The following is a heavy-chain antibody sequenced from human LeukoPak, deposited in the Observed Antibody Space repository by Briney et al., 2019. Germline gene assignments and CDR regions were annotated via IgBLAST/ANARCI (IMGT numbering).Heavy chain of an antibody. Sequence: TSETLSLTCTVSGGSISTYYWSWIRQPPGKGLEWIGYIYYLGSTNYNPSLKSRVTISVDTSKNQFSLRLNSVTPADTAVYYCARADSSGYEHFDYWGQGTLVTVSS. V-gene: IGHV4-59*01. J-gene: IGHJ4*02. CDR3: ARADSSGYEHFDY. CDR1: GGSISTYY. CDR2: IYYLGST. D-gene: IGHD3-22*01.